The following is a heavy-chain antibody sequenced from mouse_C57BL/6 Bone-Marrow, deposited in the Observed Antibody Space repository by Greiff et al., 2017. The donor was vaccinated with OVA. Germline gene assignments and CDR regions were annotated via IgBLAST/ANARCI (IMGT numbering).Heavy chain of an antibody. V-gene: IGHV1-26*01. Sequence: VQLKQSGPELVKPGASVKISCKASGYTFTDYYMNWVKQSHGKSLEWIGDINPNNGGTSYNQKFKGKATLTVDKSSSTAYMELRSLTSEDSAVYYCARSPYYYGSGFDYWGQGTTLTVSS. CDR1: GYTFTDYY. CDR2: INPNNGGT. J-gene: IGHJ2*01. D-gene: IGHD1-1*01. CDR3: ARSPYYYGSGFDY.